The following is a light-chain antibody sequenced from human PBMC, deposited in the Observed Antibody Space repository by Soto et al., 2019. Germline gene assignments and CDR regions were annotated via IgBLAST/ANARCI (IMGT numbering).Light chain of an antibody. CDR3: QQGYSTPFS. J-gene: IGKJ3*01. Sequence: DIQMTQSPSSLSASVGDRVTITCRASQSISSYLNWYQQKPGKAPKLLIYAASSLQSGVPSRFSGSGSGTDFTITISSLQTEDFATYYCQQGYSTPFSFGPGTKVDIK. CDR1: QSISSY. V-gene: IGKV1-39*01. CDR2: AAS.